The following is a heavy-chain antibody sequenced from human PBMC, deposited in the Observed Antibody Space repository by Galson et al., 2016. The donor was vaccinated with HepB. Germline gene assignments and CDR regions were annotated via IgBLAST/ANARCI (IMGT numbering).Heavy chain of an antibody. V-gene: IGHV3-30*04. CDR3: ASAPTLYCTSTSCSHSIDY. Sequence: SLRLSCAASGFTFSSYAMHWVRQTPGKGLEWVTVISYDGSNKYYADSVKGRFTISRDNSKNTLYLQMSSLRAEDTAVYYCASAPTLYCTSTSCSHSIDYWGQGTLVTVSS. D-gene: IGHD2-2*01. J-gene: IGHJ4*02. CDR2: ISYDGSNK. CDR1: GFTFSSYA.